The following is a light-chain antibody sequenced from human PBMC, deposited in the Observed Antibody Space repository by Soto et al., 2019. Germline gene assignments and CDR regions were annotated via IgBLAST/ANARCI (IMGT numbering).Light chain of an antibody. CDR3: QKYNNAPRT. CDR2: AAS. J-gene: IGKJ1*01. V-gene: IGKV1-27*01. CDR1: QGISNY. Sequence: DIQMTQSPSSLSASVGDTVTITCRASQGISNYLAWYQQKPGQVPNLLIYAASTLQSGVPSRFSGSGSGTDFTLTISSLRPEGVSTYYCQKYNNAPRTFGQRTKVEI.